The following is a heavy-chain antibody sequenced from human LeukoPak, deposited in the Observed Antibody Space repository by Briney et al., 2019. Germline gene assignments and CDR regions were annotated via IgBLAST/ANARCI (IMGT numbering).Heavy chain of an antibody. V-gene: IGHV1-18*01. CDR1: GYTFTNYG. Sequence: GASVKLSCKASGYTFTNYGISWVRQSPGQGLEWMGWITTYNGNTNYAQKLQGRVTMTTDTSTSTAYMELRSLRSDDTAVYYCARFPDRETQDLVVVVAARYYFFYMDVWGQGTTVTVSS. D-gene: IGHD2-15*01. CDR3: ARFPDRETQDLVVVVAARYYFFYMDV. CDR2: ITTYNGNT. J-gene: IGHJ6*02.